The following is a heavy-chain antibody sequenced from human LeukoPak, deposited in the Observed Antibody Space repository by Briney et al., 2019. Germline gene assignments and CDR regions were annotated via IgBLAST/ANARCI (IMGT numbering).Heavy chain of an antibody. D-gene: IGHD6-19*01. V-gene: IGHV3-7*04. CDR1: GFXFSSYW. J-gene: IGHJ4*02. Sequence: GGSLRLSCAASGFXFSSYWISWVRQAPGKGLEWVAKIKQDGSEKYYVDSVKGRFTISRDNAKNSLYLQMNSLRVEDTAVYYCARGGWDYFDYWGQGTLVAVSS. CDR2: IKQDGSEK. CDR3: ARGGWDYFDY.